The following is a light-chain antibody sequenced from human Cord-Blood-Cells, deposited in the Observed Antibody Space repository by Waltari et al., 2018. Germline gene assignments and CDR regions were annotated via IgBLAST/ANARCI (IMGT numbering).Light chain of an antibody. V-gene: IGLV2-23*03. J-gene: IGLJ1*01. CDR2: EGS. Sequence: QSALTQPASVYGSPGQSNTIYCTGTSSDVWSYNLVSWYQQHPGKSPKIMIYEGSKRPSVVSNRFSGSKSGNTSTLTISGLQAEDEADYYCCSYAGSSTFVFGTGTKVTFL. CDR3: CSYAGSSTFV. CDR1: SSDVWSYNL.